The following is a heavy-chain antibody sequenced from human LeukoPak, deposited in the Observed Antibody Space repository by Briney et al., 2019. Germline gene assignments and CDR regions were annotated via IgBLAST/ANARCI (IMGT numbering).Heavy chain of an antibody. Sequence: PGGSLRLSCVASEFAFTNYWMTWVRQAPGKGLEWVANIKQDGSEKFYVGSVKGRFTISRDNAKNSLYLQMNSLRAEDTAVYYCASQAYWGQGTLVTVSS. J-gene: IGHJ4*02. CDR1: EFAFTNYW. CDR2: IKQDGSEK. V-gene: IGHV3-7*01. CDR3: ASQAY.